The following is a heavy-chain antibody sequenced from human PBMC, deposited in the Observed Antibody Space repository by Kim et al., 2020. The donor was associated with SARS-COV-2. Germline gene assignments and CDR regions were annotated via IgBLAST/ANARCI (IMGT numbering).Heavy chain of an antibody. CDR1: GFTFSNFA. V-gene: IGHV3-23*01. Sequence: GGSLRLSCVASGFTFSNFAMGWVRQAPGKGLDWISAISANGASTADAESAKGRFTISRDNSRNTLYLQLNSLRVEDTAVYYCAKRGGTIGPYYFDYWGQG. D-gene: IGHD3-10*01. CDR2: ISANGAST. J-gene: IGHJ4*02. CDR3: AKRGGTIGPYYFDY.